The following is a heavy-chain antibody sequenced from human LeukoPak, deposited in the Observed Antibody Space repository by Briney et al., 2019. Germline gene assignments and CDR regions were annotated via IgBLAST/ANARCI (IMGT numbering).Heavy chain of an antibody. D-gene: IGHD6-13*01. J-gene: IGHJ5*02. Sequence: SETLSLTCAVYGGSFSGYYWSWIRQPPGKGLEWMGEINHSGSTNYNPPLKSRVHISVDTSKNQFSLTLSSVTAADTAVYYCARGRRDSSSWYRKWFDPWGQGTLVTVSS. V-gene: IGHV4-34*01. CDR3: ARGRRDSSSWYRKWFDP. CDR1: GGSFSGYY. CDR2: INHSGST.